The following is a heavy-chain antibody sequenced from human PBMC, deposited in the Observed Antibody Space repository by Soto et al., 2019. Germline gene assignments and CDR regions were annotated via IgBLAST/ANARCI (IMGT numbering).Heavy chain of an antibody. V-gene: IGHV4-39*01. D-gene: IGHD3-10*01. CDR2: ISNSGST. J-gene: IGHJ4*02. CDR1: GGPISSSGDY. Sequence: QLQLQESGPGLVKPSETLSLTCTVTGGPISSSGDYWGWVRQTPGKGLEWIGTISNSGSTYYNPSVMSRVTISVDTSKKQFSLRLISVTAADTAVYYCARGLRSSAYLDYWGQGTLVTVSS. CDR3: ARGLRSSAYLDY.